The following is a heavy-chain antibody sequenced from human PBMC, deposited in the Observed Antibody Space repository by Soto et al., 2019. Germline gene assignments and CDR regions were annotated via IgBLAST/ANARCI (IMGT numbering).Heavy chain of an antibody. CDR2: IWYDGSNK. D-gene: IGHD2-15*01. Sequence: GGSLRLSCAASGFTFSSYGMHWVRQAPGKGLEWVAVIWYDGSNKYYADSVKGRFTISRDNSKNTLYLQMNSPRAEDTAVYYCARDEAVAATYYYYYMDVWGKGTTVTVSS. J-gene: IGHJ6*03. CDR1: GFTFSSYG. CDR3: ARDEAVAATYYYYYMDV. V-gene: IGHV3-33*01.